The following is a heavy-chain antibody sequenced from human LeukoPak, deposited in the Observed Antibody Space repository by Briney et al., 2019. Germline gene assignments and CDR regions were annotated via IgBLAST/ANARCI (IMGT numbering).Heavy chain of an antibody. Sequence: GASVKVSCKASGFTFSSHYMHWVRQAPGQGLEWMGLINPSGDGTIYEQKLQGRVTVTRDTSTSTVYMDLSSLTSEDTAVYYCARDVSGPNYWWLDPWGQGTLVTVSS. V-gene: IGHV1-46*01. CDR1: GFTFSSHY. CDR3: ARDVSGPNYWWLDP. CDR2: INPSGDGT. D-gene: IGHD2-8*02. J-gene: IGHJ5*02.